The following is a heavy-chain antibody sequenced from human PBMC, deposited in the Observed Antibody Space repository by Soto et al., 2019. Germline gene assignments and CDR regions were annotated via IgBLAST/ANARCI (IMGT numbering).Heavy chain of an antibody. D-gene: IGHD2-15*01. CDR2: TRNKANSYNT. CDR1: GFTLSENY. Sequence: PGGSLRLSCAVSGFTLSENYVDWVRQAPGKGLEWVGRTRNKANSYNTEYAASVKGRFTISRDDSKSSVELQMNSLKTEDTAVYYCAILLLAGHYFYRLSVWGPGTTVPVSS. CDR3: AILLLAGHYFYRLSV. V-gene: IGHV3-72*01. J-gene: IGHJ6*02.